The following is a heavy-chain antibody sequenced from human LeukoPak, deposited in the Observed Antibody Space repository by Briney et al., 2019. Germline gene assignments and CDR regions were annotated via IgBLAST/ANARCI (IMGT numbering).Heavy chain of an antibody. CDR1: GYTFTGYY. V-gene: IGHV1-2*02. Sequence: ASVKVSCKASGYTFTGYYMHWVRQAPGQGLEWMGWINPNSGGTNYAQKFQGRVTVTRDTSISTAYMELSRLRSDDTAVYYCQLGYCSSTSCSTDAFDIWGQGTMVTVSS. CDR3: QLGYCSSTSCSTDAFDI. D-gene: IGHD2-2*01. CDR2: INPNSGGT. J-gene: IGHJ3*02.